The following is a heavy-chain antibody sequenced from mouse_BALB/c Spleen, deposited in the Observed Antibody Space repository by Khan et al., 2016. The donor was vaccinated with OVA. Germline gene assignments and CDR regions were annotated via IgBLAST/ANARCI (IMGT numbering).Heavy chain of an antibody. D-gene: IGHD1-1*01. J-gene: IGHJ1*01. CDR2: VNPNNGGT. CDR3: AIYHGYFDV. CDR1: GYSFTGYY. V-gene: IGHV1-26*01. Sequence: EVQLKESGPDLVKPGASVKISCKASGYSFTGYYIHWVKQSHGKSLEWIGRVNPNNGGTSYNQKFKGKAILTADKSSNTAYMELRSLTSEDSAVYSCAIYHGYFDVWGEGTTVTVSS.